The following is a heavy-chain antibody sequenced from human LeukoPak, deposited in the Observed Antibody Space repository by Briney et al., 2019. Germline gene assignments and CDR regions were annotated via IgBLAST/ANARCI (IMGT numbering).Heavy chain of an antibody. Sequence: SVKVSCKASGGTFSSYTISWVRQAPGQGLEWMGRIIPILGIANYAQKFQGRVTITADKSTSTAYMELSSLRSEDTAVYYCASTHEKLTIFGVVISDYWSQGTLVTVSS. CDR1: GGTFSSYT. CDR3: ASTHEKLTIFGVVISDY. J-gene: IGHJ4*02. V-gene: IGHV1-69*02. CDR2: IIPILGIA. D-gene: IGHD3-3*01.